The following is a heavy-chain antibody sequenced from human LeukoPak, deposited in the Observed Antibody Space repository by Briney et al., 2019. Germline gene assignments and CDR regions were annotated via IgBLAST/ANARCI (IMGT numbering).Heavy chain of an antibody. CDR1: GYTFTSYY. J-gene: IGHJ4*02. Sequence: WASVKVSCKASGYTFTSYYMHWVRQAPGQGLEWMGIINPSGGSTSYAQKFQGRVTITRDMSTSTVYMELSSLRSEDTAVYYCARDEEDGYKYWGQGTLVTVSS. D-gene: IGHD5-24*01. CDR3: ARDEEDGYKY. CDR2: INPSGGST. V-gene: IGHV1-46*01.